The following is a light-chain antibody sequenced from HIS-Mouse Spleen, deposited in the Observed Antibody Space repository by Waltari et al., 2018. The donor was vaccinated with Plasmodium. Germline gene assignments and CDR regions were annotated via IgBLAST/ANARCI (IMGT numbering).Light chain of an antibody. CDR2: EDS. V-gene: IGLV3-10*01. J-gene: IGLJ3*02. Sequence: SYELTQPPSVSVSPGQTARITCSGDALPKKYAYWYQQKSGQAPVLVIYEDSKRPSGSPEGFSCSSAGTMATCTFSGAQVEDEADYYCYSTDSSGNHRVFGGGTKLTVL. CDR1: ALPKKY. CDR3: YSTDSSGNHRV.